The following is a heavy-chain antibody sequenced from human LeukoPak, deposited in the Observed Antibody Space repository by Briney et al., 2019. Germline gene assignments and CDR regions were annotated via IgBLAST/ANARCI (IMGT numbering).Heavy chain of an antibody. CDR1: GFTFSNYA. J-gene: IGHJ4*02. D-gene: IGHD4-23*01. CDR2: ISGSGAST. Sequence: GGSLRLSCAASGFTFSNYAMSWVRQAPGKGLEWVSVISGSGASTKSADSGKGRFTMSRDNSKNTLYLQMTSLRDDDTAVYYCAKGGSGGNSRMGRFDSWGQGTLVTVSS. V-gene: IGHV3-23*01. CDR3: AKGGSGGNSRMGRFDS.